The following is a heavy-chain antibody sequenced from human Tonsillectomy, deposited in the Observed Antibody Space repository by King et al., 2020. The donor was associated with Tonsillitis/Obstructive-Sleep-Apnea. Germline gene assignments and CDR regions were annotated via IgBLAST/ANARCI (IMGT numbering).Heavy chain of an antibody. CDR1: GFTFSSYW. D-gene: IGHD3-3*01. CDR2: INSDVIIT. V-gene: IGHV3-74*01. Sequence: VQLVESVGGLVQPGGSLRLSCAAAGFTFSSYWMHWVRQDPGKGLVCVSRINSDVIITCHADSVMGLFTISRDNAKNTLYLQMNSLRAEDTAVYYCARGDFWSGYYFGYGEFDYWGQGTLVTVSS. CDR3: ARGDFWSGYYFGYGEFDY. J-gene: IGHJ4*02.